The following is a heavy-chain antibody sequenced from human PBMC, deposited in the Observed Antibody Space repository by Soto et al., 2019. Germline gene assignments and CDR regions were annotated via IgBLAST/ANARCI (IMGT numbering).Heavy chain of an antibody. CDR3: ARVSDGSGWFLDY. CDR2: IKEDGSEK. CDR1: GFTFSGYW. V-gene: IGHV3-7*01. D-gene: IGHD6-19*01. J-gene: IGHJ4*02. Sequence: GGSLRLSCAASGFTFSGYWMTWVRQAPGKGLEWVANIKEDGSEKYYVDSVKGRFTISRDNAKNSLYLQMNSLRDEDTAVYYCARVSDGSGWFLDYWGQGTLVTVSS.